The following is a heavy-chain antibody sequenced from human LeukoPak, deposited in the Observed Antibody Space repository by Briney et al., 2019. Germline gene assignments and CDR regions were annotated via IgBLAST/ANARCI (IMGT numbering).Heavy chain of an antibody. J-gene: IGHJ6*02. CDR1: GFTFSNYW. CDR2: IKQDGSAR. V-gene: IGHV3-7*01. Sequence: GGSLRLSCAASGFTFSNYWMHWVRQAPGEGLEWVANIKQDGSARYYVDSVRGRFTISRDNAKNSLYLQMSSLRAEDTALYYCVRAMDVWGQGTTVTVSS. CDR3: VRAMDV.